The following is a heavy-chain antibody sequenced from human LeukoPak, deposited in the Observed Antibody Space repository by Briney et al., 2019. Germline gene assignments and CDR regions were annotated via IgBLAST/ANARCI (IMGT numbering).Heavy chain of an antibody. CDR1: GYSFTSYW. CDR3: ARHWPGVRGEFDY. J-gene: IGHJ4*02. CDR2: IYPGDSDT. Sequence: GESLKISCKGSGYSFTSYWIGWVRQLPGKGLEWMWIIYPGDSDTRYSPSFQGQVTISADKSISTAYLQWSSLKASDTAMYYCARHWPGVRGEFDYWGQGTLVTVSS. D-gene: IGHD3-10*01. V-gene: IGHV5-51*01.